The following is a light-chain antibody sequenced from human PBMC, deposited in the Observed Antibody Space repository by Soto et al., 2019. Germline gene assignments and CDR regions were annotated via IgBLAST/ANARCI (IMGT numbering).Light chain of an antibody. V-gene: IGKV1-5*01. Sequence: DILMTQSPSTLSAYVGDSVTITCRASQSISTSLAWYQQKPGKAPNLLIYDASSLKSDVPSRFSGSGSGTEFTLTISSLQPDDFATYYCQQYNSYSKTFGQGTKVDIK. J-gene: IGKJ1*01. CDR1: QSISTS. CDR2: DAS. CDR3: QQYNSYSKT.